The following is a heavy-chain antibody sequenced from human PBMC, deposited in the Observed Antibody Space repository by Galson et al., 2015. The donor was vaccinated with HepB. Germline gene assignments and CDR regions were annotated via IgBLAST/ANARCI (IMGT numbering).Heavy chain of an antibody. CDR2: ISYDGSTK. V-gene: IGHV3-30*04. Sequence: SLRLSCAASGFTFSSYAMHWVRQAPGKRLEWVAVISYDGSTKYYADSVKGRFTISRDNSKNTLYLQMNSLRAEDTAVYYCARDHSLLRYFDRAGMDVWGQGTTVTVSS. D-gene: IGHD3-9*01. CDR1: GFTFSSYA. J-gene: IGHJ6*02. CDR3: ARDHSLLRYFDRAGMDV.